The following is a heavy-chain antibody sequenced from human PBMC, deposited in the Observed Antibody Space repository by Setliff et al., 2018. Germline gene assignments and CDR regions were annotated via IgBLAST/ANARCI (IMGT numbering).Heavy chain of an antibody. CDR3: ARVDFTMLQGVLGH. J-gene: IGHJ1*01. D-gene: IGHD3-10*01. CDR1: GDSFSDYY. CDR2: LHTSGST. V-gene: IGHV4-59*10. Sequence: SETLSLTCVVYGDSFSDYYWSWIRQPAGKGLEWVGRLHTSGSTNYNPSLKSRVAISVDTSKNQFSLKVNSVTAADTAVYYCARVDFTMLQGVLGHWGQGTLVTVSS.